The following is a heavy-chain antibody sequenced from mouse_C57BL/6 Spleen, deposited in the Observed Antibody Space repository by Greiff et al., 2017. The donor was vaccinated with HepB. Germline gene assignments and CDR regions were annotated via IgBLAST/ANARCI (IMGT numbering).Heavy chain of an antibody. J-gene: IGHJ4*01. V-gene: IGHV5-17*01. Sequence: EVQGVESGGGLVKPGGSLKLSCAASGFTFSDYGMHWVRQAPEKGLEWVAYISSGSSTIYYADTVKGRFTISRDNAKNTLFLQMTSLRSEDTAMYYCARGNYEERYYYAMDYWGQGTSVTVSS. CDR3: ARGNYEERYYYAMDY. CDR2: ISSGSSTI. CDR1: GFTFSDYG. D-gene: IGHD2-1*01.